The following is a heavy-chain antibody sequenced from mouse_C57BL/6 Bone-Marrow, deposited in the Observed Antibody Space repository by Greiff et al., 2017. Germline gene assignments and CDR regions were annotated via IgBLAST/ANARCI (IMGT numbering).Heavy chain of an antibody. J-gene: IGHJ2*01. Sequence: VQLKQSGAELARPGASVKLSCKASGYTFTSYGISWVKQRTGQGLEWIGEIYPRSGNTYYNEKFKGKATLTAYKSSSTAYMEIRSLTSEDSAVYFCAAYDHYYGSSYPSDYWGQGTTLTVSS. D-gene: IGHD1-1*01. CDR2: IYPRSGNT. CDR3: AAYDHYYGSSYPSDY. CDR1: GYTFTSYG. V-gene: IGHV1-81*01.